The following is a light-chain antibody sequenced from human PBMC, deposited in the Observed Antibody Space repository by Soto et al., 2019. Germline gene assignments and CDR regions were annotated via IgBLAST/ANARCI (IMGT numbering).Light chain of an antibody. Sequence: DKLMSQSPATLSLSPGERATLACRASQSVDTNLAWYQQKPGQAPRLLIYDASTRAAGIPARFSGSGSGTEFTLTISSLQSEDFVVYHCQQYNEGPTFGQGTEVDIK. CDR3: QQYNEGPT. CDR2: DAS. CDR1: QSVDTN. V-gene: IGKV3-15*01. J-gene: IGKJ1*01.